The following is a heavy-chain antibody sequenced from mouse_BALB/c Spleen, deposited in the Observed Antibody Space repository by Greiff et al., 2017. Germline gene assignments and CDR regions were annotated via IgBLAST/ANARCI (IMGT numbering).Heavy chain of an antibody. D-gene: IGHD2-10*01. CDR1: GYTFTSYW. CDR2: IDPSDSET. J-gene: IGHJ4*01. Sequence: QVQLQQPGAELVKPGAPVKLSCKASGYTFTSYWMNWVKQRPGRGLEWIGRIDPSDSETHYNQKFKDKATLTVDKSSSTAYIQLSSLTSEDSAVYYCARRAYYGNYGYYAMDYWGQGTSVTVSA. V-gene: IGHV1-69*02. CDR3: ARRAYYGNYGYYAMDY.